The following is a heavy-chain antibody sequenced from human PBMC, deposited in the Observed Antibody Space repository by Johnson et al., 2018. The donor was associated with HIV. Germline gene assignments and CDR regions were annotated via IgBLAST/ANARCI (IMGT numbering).Heavy chain of an antibody. V-gene: IGHV3-66*01. Sequence: VQLVESGGGVVQPGASLRLSCAASGFSVSSKYMSWVRQAPGKGLEWVSVIYSGGSTFYADSVKGRFTISRDNSGNTLYLQMDSLRVEDTAVYYCASTRLGAFDIWGQGTMVTVSS. D-gene: IGHD6-6*01. CDR3: ASTRLGAFDI. CDR1: GFSVSSKY. J-gene: IGHJ3*02. CDR2: IYSGGST.